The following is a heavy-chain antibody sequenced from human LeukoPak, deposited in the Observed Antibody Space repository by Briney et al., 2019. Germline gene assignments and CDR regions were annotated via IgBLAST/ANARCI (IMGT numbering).Heavy chain of an antibody. Sequence: ASVKVSCKASGYTFTGYYMHWVRQAPGQGLEWMGRINPNSGGTNYAQKFQGRLTMTTDTSTNTAYMELRSLRPDDTAVYYCARDFFHGHCSGLSCFLLDYWGQGSLVTVSS. CDR2: INPNSGGT. D-gene: IGHD2-15*01. CDR3: ARDFFHGHCSGLSCFLLDY. V-gene: IGHV1-2*06. CDR1: GYTFTGYY. J-gene: IGHJ4*02.